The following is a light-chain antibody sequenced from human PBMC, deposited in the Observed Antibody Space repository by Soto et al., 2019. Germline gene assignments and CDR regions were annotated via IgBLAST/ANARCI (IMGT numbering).Light chain of an antibody. CDR2: GAS. CDR3: QQLNSYPIT. V-gene: IGKV3-15*01. J-gene: IGKJ5*01. CDR1: QSVSSY. Sequence: EIVLTQSPATLSLSPGERATLSCSASQSVSSYLAWYQQKPGQSPRLLIYGASTRATGIPARFSGSGSGTEFTLTISSLQSEDFATYYCQQLNSYPITFGQGTRLEIK.